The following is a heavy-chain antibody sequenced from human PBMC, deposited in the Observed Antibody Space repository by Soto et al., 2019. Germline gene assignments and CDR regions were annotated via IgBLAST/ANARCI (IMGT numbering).Heavy chain of an antibody. D-gene: IGHD1-26*01. CDR2: ISAYNGNT. J-gene: IGHJ6*02. CDR3: ARDKGGSYLYYYYGMDV. V-gene: IGHV1-18*01. CDR1: GYTFASYG. Sequence: ASVKVSCKASGYTFASYGISWVRQAPGQGLEWMGWISAYNGNTNYAQKLQGRVTMTTDTSTSTAYMELRSLRSDDTAVYYCARDKGGSYLYYYYGMDVWGQGTTVTVSS.